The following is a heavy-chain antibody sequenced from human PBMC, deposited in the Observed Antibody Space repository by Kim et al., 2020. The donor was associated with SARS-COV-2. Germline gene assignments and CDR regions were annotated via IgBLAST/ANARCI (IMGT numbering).Heavy chain of an antibody. Sequence: SETLSRTCTVYGDSITSNNYYWSWMRQPPGKGRDWKVSINYSTNSYQTPTRHITITIYVATNKNHLSLTLVSVTATAAAVYYCARHVDTCLGSTGCGYWG. J-gene: IGHJ4*01. CDR3: ARHVDTCLGSTGCGY. CDR1: GDSITSNNYY. D-gene: IGHD3-16*01. V-gene: IGHV4-39*01. CDR2: INYSTNS.